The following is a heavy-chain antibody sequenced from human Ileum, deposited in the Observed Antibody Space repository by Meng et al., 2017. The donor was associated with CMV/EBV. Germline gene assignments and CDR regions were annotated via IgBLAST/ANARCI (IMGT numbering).Heavy chain of an antibody. CDR3: AKDLPRGPSDY. J-gene: IGHJ4*02. CDR1: WPSFNNDNDY. Sequence: LAEWGPGLLKPSETLSLICPVSWPSFNNDNDYWAWFRQSPGKGLEWIGSVHNNGGTYHNPSLRSRVTISVDTSKHQFSLRMNSVTAADTAIYDCAKDLPRGPSDYWSQGTLVTVSS. V-gene: IGHV4-39*07. D-gene: IGHD3-10*01. CDR2: VHNNGGT.